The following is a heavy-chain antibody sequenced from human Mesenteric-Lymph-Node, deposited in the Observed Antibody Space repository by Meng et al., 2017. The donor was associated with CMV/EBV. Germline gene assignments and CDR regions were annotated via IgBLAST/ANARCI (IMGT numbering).Heavy chain of an antibody. CDR1: GFTFSSYS. Sequence: GESLKISCAASGFTFSSYSMNWVRQAPGKGLEWDSSISSSSYIYYADSVKGRFTISRDNAKNSLYLQMNSLRAEDTAVYYCARGSTYFDYWGQGTLVTVSS. CDR3: ARGSTYFDY. CDR2: ISSSSYI. V-gene: IGHV3-21*01. J-gene: IGHJ4*02.